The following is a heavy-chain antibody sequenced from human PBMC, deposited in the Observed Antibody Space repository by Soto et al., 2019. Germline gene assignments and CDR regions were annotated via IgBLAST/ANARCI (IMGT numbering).Heavy chain of an antibody. CDR2: IKSKTDGGTT. V-gene: IGHV3-15*07. CDR1: GFTFSNAW. J-gene: IGHJ6*02. D-gene: IGHD4-4*01. Sequence: GGSLRLSCAASGFTFSNAWMNWVRQAPGKGLEWVGRIKSKTDGGTTDYAAPVKGRFTISRDDSKNTLYLQMNSLKTEDTAVYYCTTRQQSLVSYYYYGMDVWGQGTTVTVSS. CDR3: TTRQQSLVSYYYYGMDV.